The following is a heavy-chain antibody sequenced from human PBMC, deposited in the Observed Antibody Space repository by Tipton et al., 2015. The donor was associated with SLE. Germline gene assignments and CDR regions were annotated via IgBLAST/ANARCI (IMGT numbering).Heavy chain of an antibody. V-gene: IGHV4-59*01. J-gene: IGHJ4*02. CDR3: AREMDSSGPTFDY. Sequence: TLSLTCTVSGGSISSYYWSWIRQPPGKGLEWIGYIYYSGSTNYTPSLKSRVTISVDTSKNQFSLKLSSVTAADTAVYYCAREMDSSGPTFDYWGQGTLVTVSS. CDR1: GGSISSYY. CDR2: IYYSGST. D-gene: IGHD6-19*01.